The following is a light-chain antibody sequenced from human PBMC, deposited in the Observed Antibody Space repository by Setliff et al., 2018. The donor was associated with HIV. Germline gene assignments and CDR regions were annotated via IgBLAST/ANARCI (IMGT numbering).Light chain of an antibody. V-gene: IGLV2-8*01. CDR1: SSDVGGFNY. CDR3: SSYAGSKNV. Sequence: QSALAQPPSASGSPGQSVTISCTGTSSDVGGFNYVSWYQQHPGKAPKLMIYEVNKRPSGVPDRFSGSKSGNTASLTVSGLQAEDEAECYCSSYAGSKNVFGTGTKVTV. J-gene: IGLJ1*01. CDR2: EVN.